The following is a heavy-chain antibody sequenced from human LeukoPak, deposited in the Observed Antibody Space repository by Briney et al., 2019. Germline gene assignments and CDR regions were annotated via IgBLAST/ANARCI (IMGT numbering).Heavy chain of an antibody. D-gene: IGHD5-12*01. J-gene: IGHJ3*01. Sequence: GESLKISCKNSGYRFNNYWIGWVRQMPGKGLEWMGIIYPDDSDTRYSPSFQGQVTISADKSISTAYLQWSSLRASDTTMYYCARHKAERGSSGYDWGAFDVWGQGTMVTVSS. CDR3: ARHKAERGSSGYDWGAFDV. CDR1: GYRFNNYW. V-gene: IGHV5-51*01. CDR2: IYPDDSDT.